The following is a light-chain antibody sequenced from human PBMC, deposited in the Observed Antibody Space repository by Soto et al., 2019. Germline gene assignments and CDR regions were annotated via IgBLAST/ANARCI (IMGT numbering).Light chain of an antibody. V-gene: IGKV1-39*01. J-gene: IGKJ4*01. CDR3: QQSYSLPLT. CDR2: TAS. CDR1: QSISNY. Sequence: DIQMTQSPSSLSASVGDRVTITCRASQSISNYLNGFQQRPGKSPKLLIYTASSLRSGVPSRFSGSGSGTDFTLTISSLQPEDFATYYCQQSYSLPLTFGGGTKVEIQ.